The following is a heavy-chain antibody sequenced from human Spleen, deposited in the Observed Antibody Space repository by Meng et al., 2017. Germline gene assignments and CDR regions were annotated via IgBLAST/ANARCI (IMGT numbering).Heavy chain of an antibody. D-gene: IGHD3-22*01. Sequence: ASVKVSCKASGYTFTGYYMHWVRQAPGQGLEWMGRINPNSGGTNYAQKFQGRVTMTRDTSISTAYMELSRLRSDDTDVYYCASFDSSGYYEWFDPWGHGTPVTVSS. V-gene: IGHV1-2*05. CDR3: ASFDSSGYYEWFDP. CDR1: GYTFTGYY. J-gene: IGHJ5*02. CDR2: INPNSGGT.